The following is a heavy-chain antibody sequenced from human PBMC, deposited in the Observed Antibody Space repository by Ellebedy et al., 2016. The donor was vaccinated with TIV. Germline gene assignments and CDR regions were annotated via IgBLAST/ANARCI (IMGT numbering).Heavy chain of an antibody. D-gene: IGHD2-21*02. CDR1: GGSISSSSYY. V-gene: IGHV4-39*01. Sequence: MPSETLSLTCTVSGGSISSSSYYWGWIRQPPGKGREWIGSIYYTGRTYYKPPLKSRLSISVETSKNQFSLKLSSVTAADTAVYYCARMRYCGGDCWYFDYWGQGTLVTVSS. CDR2: IYYTGRT. CDR3: ARMRYCGGDCWYFDY. J-gene: IGHJ4*02.